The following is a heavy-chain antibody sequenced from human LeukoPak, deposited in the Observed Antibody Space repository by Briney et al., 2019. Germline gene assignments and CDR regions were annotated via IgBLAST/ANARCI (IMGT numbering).Heavy chain of an antibody. CDR3: ARGGIARYCSSTSCYSFDY. CDR1: GGTFSSYA. CDR2: IIPIFGTA. V-gene: IGHV1-69*05. Sequence: SVKVSCKASGGTFSSYAISWVRQAPGQGLEWMGGIIPIFGTANYAQKFQGRVTVTTDESTSTAYMELSSLRSEDTAVYYCARGGIARYCSSTSCYSFDYWGQGTLVTVSS. J-gene: IGHJ4*02. D-gene: IGHD2-2*01.